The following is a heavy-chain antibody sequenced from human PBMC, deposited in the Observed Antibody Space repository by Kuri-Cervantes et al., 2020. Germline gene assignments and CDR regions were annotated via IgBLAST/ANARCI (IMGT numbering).Heavy chain of an antibody. CDR1: GFSLSTSGGG. D-gene: IGHD1-26*01. Sequence: SGPTLVKPTKTLTHTCTFSGFSLSTSGGGVGWIRHPPGKALEWLALIYWNDDKRYSPSLKRRLTITKDTSKNQVVLTMTNMDPVDTATYYCAHRLSGSYQYYFAYWGQGTLVTVSS. J-gene: IGHJ4*02. CDR3: AHRLSGSYQYYFAY. V-gene: IGHV2-5*01. CDR2: IYWNDDK.